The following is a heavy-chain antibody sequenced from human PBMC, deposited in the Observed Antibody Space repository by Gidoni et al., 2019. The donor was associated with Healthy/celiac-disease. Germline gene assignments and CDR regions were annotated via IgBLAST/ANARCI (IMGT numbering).Heavy chain of an antibody. CDR3: ANPSRYRLDY. CDR2: RSCSGGST. J-gene: IGHJ4*02. CDR1: GCTFSSYA. V-gene: IGHV3-23*01. D-gene: IGHD1-26*01. Sequence: EVQLLESEGGKVEPGGSLRLSCAASGCTFSSYAMSWVRQDPGKGLEWVSARSCSGGSTSYAVSVQGRFTISRDNAKNTLYLQMNSLRAEDTAVYYCANPSRYRLDYWGQGTLVTVSS.